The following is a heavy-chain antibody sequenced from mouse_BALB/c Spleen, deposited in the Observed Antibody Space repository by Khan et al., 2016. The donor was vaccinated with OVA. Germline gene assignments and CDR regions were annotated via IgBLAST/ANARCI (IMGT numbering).Heavy chain of an antibody. CDR1: AYSITSVYA. V-gene: IGHV3-2*02. Sequence: EVQLQESGPGLVKPSQPLSLTCTVTAYSITSVYAWTWLRQFPGNKLEWMGYISYSGSTSYNPSLKSRISITRDKSKNQFFLLLISLSTEDTATYYCECTRFYYGYSFIDYWGQGTTLTVSS. D-gene: IGHD2-2*01. CDR2: ISYSGST. CDR3: ECTRFYYGYSFIDY. J-gene: IGHJ2*01.